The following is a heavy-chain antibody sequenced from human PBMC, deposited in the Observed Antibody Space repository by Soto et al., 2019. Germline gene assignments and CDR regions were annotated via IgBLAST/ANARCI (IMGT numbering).Heavy chain of an antibody. CDR3: ARTGTTADYYYYSGMDV. CDR2: ISGSGGST. V-gene: IGHV3-23*01. J-gene: IGHJ6*02. Sequence: GGSLRRSCAASGFTFSSYAMSWVRQAPGKGLEWVSAISGSGGSTYYADSVKGRFTISRDNSKNTLYLQMNSLRAEDTAVYYCARTGTTADYYYYSGMDVWGQGTTVTVSS. CDR1: GFTFSSYA. D-gene: IGHD1-1*01.